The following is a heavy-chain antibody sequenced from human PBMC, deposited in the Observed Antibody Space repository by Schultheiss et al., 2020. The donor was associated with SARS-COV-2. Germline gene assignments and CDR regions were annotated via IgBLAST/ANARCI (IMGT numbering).Heavy chain of an antibody. CDR2: ISSSSSYI. CDR3: AWSTFDY. CDR1: GFTFSSYA. J-gene: IGHJ4*02. D-gene: IGHD2-8*02. V-gene: IGHV3-21*01. Sequence: GESLKISCAASGFTFSSYAMHWVRQAPGKGLEWVSSISSSSSYIYYADSVKGRFTISRDNAKNSLYLQMNSLRAEDTAVYYCAWSTFDYWGQGTLVTVSS.